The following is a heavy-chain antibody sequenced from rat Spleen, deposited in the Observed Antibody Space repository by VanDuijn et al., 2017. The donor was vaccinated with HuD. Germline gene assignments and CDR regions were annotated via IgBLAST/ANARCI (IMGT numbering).Heavy chain of an antibody. Sequence: EVQLVESGGGLVQPGRSLKLSCVASGFTFNNYWMTWVRQTPKKGLEWVTSISFYDFTPYYGDSVKGRFTISRDNSRGTLYLEMDSLRSEDMATYYCVRQGYLRDWYFDFWGPGTMVTVSS. V-gene: IGHV5-22*01. J-gene: IGHJ1*01. CDR3: VRQGYLRDWYFDF. CDR2: ISFYDFTP. D-gene: IGHD2-5*01. CDR1: GFTFNNYW.